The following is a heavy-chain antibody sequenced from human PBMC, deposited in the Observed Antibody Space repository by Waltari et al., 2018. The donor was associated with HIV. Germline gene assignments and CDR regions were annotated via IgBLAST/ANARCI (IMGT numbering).Heavy chain of an antibody. V-gene: IGHV3-30*02. CDR3: AKQWKRPYYGMDA. D-gene: IGHD6-19*01. J-gene: IGHJ6*02. CDR1: GFVLRTSG. Sequence: QVQLEASGGGGVQRGGSLRRCWCASGFVLRTSGMHWVRQAPGKGLEWVAFIRFDGSNKYYVDSVKGRFTISRDNSKNTLYLQIDSLRAEDTAVYYCAKQWKRPYYGMDAWGQGTTVTVSS. CDR2: IRFDGSNK.